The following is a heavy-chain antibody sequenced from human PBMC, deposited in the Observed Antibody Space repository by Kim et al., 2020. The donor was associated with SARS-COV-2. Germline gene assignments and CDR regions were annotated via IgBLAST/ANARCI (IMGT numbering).Heavy chain of an antibody. Sequence: GRPYYNPTLKRRVTISVDTSKNQFSLKLSSVTAADTAVYYCASLGLQPDYWGQGTLVTVSS. CDR2: GRP. V-gene: IGHV4-39*01. J-gene: IGHJ4*02. CDR3: ASLGLQPDY. D-gene: IGHD1-1*01.